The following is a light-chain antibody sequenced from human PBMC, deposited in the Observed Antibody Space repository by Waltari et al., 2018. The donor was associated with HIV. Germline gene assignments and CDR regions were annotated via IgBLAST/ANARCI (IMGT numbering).Light chain of an antibody. V-gene: IGLV6-57*01. CDR1: SGNIASYF. Sequence: NFMLTQPHSLSESPGKTVTISCTRSSGNIASYFVQWYQQRPGSSPTTGIYEDKRRPSGVPERFSCSIDTSSNSASLTISGLETEDEADYYCQSYYLNNVVFGGGTKLTVL. CDR3: QSYYLNNVV. CDR2: EDK. J-gene: IGLJ2*01.